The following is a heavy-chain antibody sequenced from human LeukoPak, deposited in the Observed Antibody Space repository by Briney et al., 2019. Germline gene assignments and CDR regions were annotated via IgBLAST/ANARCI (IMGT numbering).Heavy chain of an antibody. Sequence: TGGSLRLSCAASGFTFSSYAMSWVRQAPGKGLEWVSAISGSGGSTYYADSVKGRFTISRDNSKNTLYLRMNSLRAEDTAVYYCAKATGYSSSWYLDYWGKGTLVTVSS. D-gene: IGHD6-13*01. CDR3: AKATGYSSSWYLDY. CDR2: ISGSGGST. J-gene: IGHJ4*02. CDR1: GFTFSSYA. V-gene: IGHV3-23*01.